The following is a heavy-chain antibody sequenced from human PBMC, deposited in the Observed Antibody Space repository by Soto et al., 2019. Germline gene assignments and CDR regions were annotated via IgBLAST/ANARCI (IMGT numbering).Heavy chain of an antibody. CDR3: ARAEMEIAVAGGFTGTYYYYYMDV. J-gene: IGHJ6*03. CDR1: GFTVSSNY. CDR2: IYSGGST. Sequence: GGSLRLSCAASGFTVSSNYMSWVRQAPGKGLEWVSVIYSGGSTYYADSVKGRFTISRDNSKNTLYLQMNSLRAEDTAVYYCARAEMEIAVAGGFTGTYYYYYMDVWGKGTTVTDSS. V-gene: IGHV3-66*01. D-gene: IGHD6-19*01.